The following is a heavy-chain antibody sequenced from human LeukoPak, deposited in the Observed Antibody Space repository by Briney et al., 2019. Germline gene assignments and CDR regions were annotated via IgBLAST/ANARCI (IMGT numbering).Heavy chain of an antibody. Sequence: SETLSLTCSVSGGSVSSSFWSWIRQPPGKGLEWIGHIYYSGSTNYNPSLKRRVTISVDTSKNHFSLKVTSVTAADTAVYYCARVGPTDDYGDSHDAFDIWGQGTLVAVSS. CDR1: GGSVSSSF. D-gene: IGHD4-17*01. CDR3: ARVGPTDDYGDSHDAFDI. V-gene: IGHV4-59*02. CDR2: IYYSGST. J-gene: IGHJ3*02.